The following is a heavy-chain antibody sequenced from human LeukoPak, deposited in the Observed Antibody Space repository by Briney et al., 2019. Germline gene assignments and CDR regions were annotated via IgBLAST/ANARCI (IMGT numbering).Heavy chain of an antibody. CDR2: IYYSGST. CDR1: GGSISSYY. D-gene: IGHD3-10*01. V-gene: IGHV4-59*01. CDR3: AREPLLDYYGSGSYYKGFDY. Sequence: SETLSLTCTVSGGSISSYYWSWIRQPPGKRLEWIGYIYYSGSTNYNPTLKSRVTISVDTSKNQFSLKLSSVTAADTAVYYCAREPLLDYYGSGSYYKGFDYWGQGTLVTVSS. J-gene: IGHJ4*02.